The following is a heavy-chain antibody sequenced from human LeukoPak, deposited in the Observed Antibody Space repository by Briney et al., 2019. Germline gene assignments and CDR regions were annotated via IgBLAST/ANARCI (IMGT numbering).Heavy chain of an antibody. J-gene: IGHJ4*02. D-gene: IGHD5-12*01. CDR1: GFTVSSSY. CDR3: ARWVVATMFDY. Sequence: GGSLRLSCATSGFTVSSSYLSWVRQAPGKGLEWVSVIYSDGSTYYADSVKGRFTISRDNSKDTLFLQMNSLRAEDTAVYYCARWVVATMFDYWGPGTLVTVSS. CDR2: IYSDGST. V-gene: IGHV3-66*01.